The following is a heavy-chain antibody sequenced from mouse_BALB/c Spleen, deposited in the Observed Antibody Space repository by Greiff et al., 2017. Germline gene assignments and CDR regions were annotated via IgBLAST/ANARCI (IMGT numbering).Heavy chain of an antibody. V-gene: IGHV1-4*01. D-gene: IGHD2-1*01. Sequence: VQLQESGAELARPGASVKMSCKASGYTFTSYTMHWVKQRPGQGLEWIGYINPSSGYTNYNQKFKDKATLTADKSSSTAYMQLSSLTSEDSAVYYCARSGIYYGNYGPFAYWGQGTLVTVSA. CDR3: ARSGIYYGNYGPFAY. CDR1: GYTFTSYT. J-gene: IGHJ3*01. CDR2: INPSSGYT.